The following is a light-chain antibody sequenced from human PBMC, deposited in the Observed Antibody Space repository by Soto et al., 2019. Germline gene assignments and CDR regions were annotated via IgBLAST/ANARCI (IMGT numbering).Light chain of an antibody. CDR3: SSYAGNNNLVV. J-gene: IGLJ2*01. CDR1: SGDVGGYNY. CDR2: EVS. V-gene: IGLV2-8*01. Sequence: QSALTQPPSASGSPGQSVTISCTGTSGDVGGYNYVSWYQQHPGKAPKLMIYEVSKRPSGVPDCFSGSKSGNTASLTVSGLQAEDEADYYCSSYAGNNNLVVFGGGTKLTVL.